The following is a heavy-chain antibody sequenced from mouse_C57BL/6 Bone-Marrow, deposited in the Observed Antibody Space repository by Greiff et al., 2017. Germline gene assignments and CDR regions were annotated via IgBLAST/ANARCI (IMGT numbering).Heavy chain of an antibody. CDR3: ARFSGAMDY. V-gene: IGHV1-76*01. D-gene: IGHD3-1*01. J-gene: IGHJ4*01. CDR2: IYPGSGNT. Sequence: VQLQQSGAELVRPGASVKLSCKASGYTFTDYYINWVKQRPGQGLEWIARIYPGSGNTYYNEKFKGKATLTADKSSSTAYMQLSSLTSEDSAVYFCARFSGAMDYWGQGTSVTVSS. CDR1: GYTFTDYY.